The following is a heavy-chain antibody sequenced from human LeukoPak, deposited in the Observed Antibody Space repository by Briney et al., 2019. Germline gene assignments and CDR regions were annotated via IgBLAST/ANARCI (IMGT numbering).Heavy chain of an antibody. CDR3: ATHRPFGGAFL. V-gene: IGHV1-24*01. CDR2: FDPEDGET. Sequence: ASVKVSCKASGYTFTGYYMHWVRQAPGKGLEWMGGFDPEDGETIYAQKFQGRVTMTEDTSTDTAYMELSSLRSEDTAVYYCATHRPFGGAFLWGQGTLVTVSS. CDR1: GYTFTGYY. J-gene: IGHJ4*02. D-gene: IGHD3-16*01.